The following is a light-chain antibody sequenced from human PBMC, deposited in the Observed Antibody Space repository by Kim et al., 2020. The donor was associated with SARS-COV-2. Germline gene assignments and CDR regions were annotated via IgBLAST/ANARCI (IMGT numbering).Light chain of an antibody. J-gene: IGLJ3*02. CDR2: YDT. V-gene: IGLV3-21*04. CDR1: GTGGNT. CDR3: QVWDRSSGHVV. Sequence: APGKGAKITWKGNGTGGNTVHWYQQKPGQAPALIIQYDTARPSGIPERFSGSSSGSTATLTINRVEAGDEADYYCQVWDRSSGHVVFGGGTQLTVL.